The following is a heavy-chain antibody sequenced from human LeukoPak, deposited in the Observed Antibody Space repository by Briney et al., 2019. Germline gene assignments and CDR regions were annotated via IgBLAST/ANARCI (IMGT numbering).Heavy chain of an antibody. V-gene: IGHV4-61*02. CDR1: GGSISSGSYY. Sequence: SETLSLTCTVSGGSISSGSYYWSWIRQPAGKGLEWIGRIYTSGSTNYNPSLESRVTISVDTSKNQFSLKLSSVTAADTAVYYCARNTMIRWDRAFDIWGQGTMVTVSS. CDR2: IYTSGST. CDR3: ARNTMIRWDRAFDI. D-gene: IGHD3-22*01. J-gene: IGHJ3*02.